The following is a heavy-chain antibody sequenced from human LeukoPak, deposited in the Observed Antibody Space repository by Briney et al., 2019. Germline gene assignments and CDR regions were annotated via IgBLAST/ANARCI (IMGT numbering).Heavy chain of an antibody. CDR2: IYYSGST. V-gene: IGHV4-59*01. CDR1: GGSISSYY. Sequence: SETLSLTCTVSGGSISSYYWSWIRQPPGKGLEWIGYIYYSGSTNYNPSLKSRVTISVDTSKNQFSLKLSSVTAADAAVYYCARNYYDSSGYYDWFDPWGQGTLVTVSS. D-gene: IGHD3-22*01. CDR3: ARNYYDSSGYYDWFDP. J-gene: IGHJ5*02.